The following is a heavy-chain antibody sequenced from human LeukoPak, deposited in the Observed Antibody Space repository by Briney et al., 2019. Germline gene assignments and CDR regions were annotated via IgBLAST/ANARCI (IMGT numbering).Heavy chain of an antibody. CDR3: ARGPNYDILTGYSPFDY. J-gene: IGHJ4*02. Sequence: GASLKVSCQASGYTFTSYYMHWVRQAPGHGLEWMGIINPSGGSTSYAQKFQGRVTMTRDTSASTVYMELSSLRSEDTAVYYCARGPNYDILTGYSPFDYWGQGTLVTVSS. V-gene: IGHV1-46*01. CDR2: INPSGGST. D-gene: IGHD3-9*01. CDR1: GYTFTSYY.